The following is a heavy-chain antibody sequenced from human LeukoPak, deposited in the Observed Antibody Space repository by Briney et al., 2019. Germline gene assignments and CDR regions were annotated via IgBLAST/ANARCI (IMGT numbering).Heavy chain of an antibody. V-gene: IGHV3-7*01. CDR3: ATEASSGLED. J-gene: IGHJ4*02. Sequence: GGSQRLSCAASGFTYSSYWMSWVRQAPGKGLEWVANIKQDGSEKYYLDSVKGRFTISRDNAENSLYLQMNSLRAEDTAVYYCATEASSGLEDWGQGILVTVSS. CDR1: GFTYSSYW. D-gene: IGHD6-19*01. CDR2: IKQDGSEK.